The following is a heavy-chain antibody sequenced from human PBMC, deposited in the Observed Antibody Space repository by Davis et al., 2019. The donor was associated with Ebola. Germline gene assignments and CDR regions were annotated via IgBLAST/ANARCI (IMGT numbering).Heavy chain of an antibody. D-gene: IGHD2-2*01. V-gene: IGHV1-69*13. J-gene: IGHJ6*02. Sequence: SVKVSCKASGYTFTSYDINWVRQATGQGLEWMGGIIPIFGTANYAQKFQGRVTITADESTSTAYMELSSLRSEDTAVYYCASVITYCSSTSCFLVDYYYGMDVWGQGTTVTVSS. CDR3: ASVITYCSSTSCFLVDYYYGMDV. CDR2: IIPIFGTA. CDR1: GYTFTSYD.